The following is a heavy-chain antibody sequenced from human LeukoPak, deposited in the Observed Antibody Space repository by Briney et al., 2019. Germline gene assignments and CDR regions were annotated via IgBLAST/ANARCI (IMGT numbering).Heavy chain of an antibody. Sequence: ASGSLSFNSSAYTFTINDYNWMWQAPAPGQELMGWTNPNNGNTSYSQQFQGRVTLTRNTSISIAYMELSSLRSEDTAVYYCARGLRTTAAAGRRDYYYYMDVWGKGTTVTVSS. CDR2: TNPNNGNT. CDR1: AYTFTIND. CDR3: ARGLRTTAAAGRRDYYYYMDV. D-gene: IGHD6-13*01. J-gene: IGHJ6*03. V-gene: IGHV1-8*01.